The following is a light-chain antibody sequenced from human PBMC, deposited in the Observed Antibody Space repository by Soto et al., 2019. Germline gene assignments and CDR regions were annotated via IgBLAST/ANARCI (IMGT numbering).Light chain of an antibody. J-gene: IGKJ3*01. CDR2: DAS. Sequence: EIVLTQSPATLSLSPGERATLSCRASQSVSSDFSWYQQKPGQAPRLLIYDASNRATGIPARFSGSGSGTDFTLTISSLVPEDFAGHYCQHRHNFGTGTKLHIK. CDR1: QSVSSD. CDR3: QHRHN. V-gene: IGKV3-11*01.